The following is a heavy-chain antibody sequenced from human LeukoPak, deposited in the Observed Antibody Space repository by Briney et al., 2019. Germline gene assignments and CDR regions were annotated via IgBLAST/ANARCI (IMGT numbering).Heavy chain of an antibody. J-gene: IGHJ3*02. CDR2: ISSSGSTI. Sequence: GGSLRVSCAASGFTFSDYYMSWIRQAPGKGLEWVSYISSSGSTIYYADSVKGRFTISRDNAKNSLYLQMNSLRAEDTAVYYCARPGRYGSGSYYKDHDAFDIWGQGTMVTVSS. V-gene: IGHV3-11*01. D-gene: IGHD3-10*01. CDR1: GFTFSDYY. CDR3: ARPGRYGSGSYYKDHDAFDI.